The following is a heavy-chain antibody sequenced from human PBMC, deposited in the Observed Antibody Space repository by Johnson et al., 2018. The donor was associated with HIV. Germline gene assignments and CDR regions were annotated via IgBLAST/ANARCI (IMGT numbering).Heavy chain of an antibody. J-gene: IGHJ3*02. CDR3: ARLEELLRAFDI. D-gene: IGHD1-26*01. Sequence: QMQLVESGGGVVQPGGSLRLSCAASGFTFSSYGMHWVRQAPGKGLEWVAFIRYDGSNKYYADSVKGRFTISRDNSKNTLYLQMNSLRAEDTAVYYCARLEELLRAFDIWGQGTMVTVSS. V-gene: IGHV3-30*02. CDR1: GFTFSSYG. CDR2: IRYDGSNK.